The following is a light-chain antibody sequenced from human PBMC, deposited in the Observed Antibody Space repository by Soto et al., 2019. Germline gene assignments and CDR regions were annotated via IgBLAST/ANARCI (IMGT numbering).Light chain of an antibody. CDR1: SSDVGGYNF. J-gene: IGLJ1*01. CDR2: EVN. CDR3: FSYAGSNNYV. Sequence: QSALTQPASVSGSPGQSITISCTGTSSDVGGYNFVSWYQQHPGKAPKLMIFEVNNRPSGVSNRFSGSKSGNTASLTVSGLQTEDEADYYCFSYAGSNNYVFGTGTQLTVL. V-gene: IGLV2-14*01.